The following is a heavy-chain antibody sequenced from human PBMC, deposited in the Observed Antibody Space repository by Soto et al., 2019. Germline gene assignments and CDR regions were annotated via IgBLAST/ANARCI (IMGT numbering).Heavy chain of an antibody. CDR2: IYSGGST. Sequence: PGGSLRLSCAASGFTVSSNYMSWVRQAPGKGLEWVSVIYSGGSTYYADSVKGRFTISRDNSKNTLYLQMNSLRAEDTAVYYCARVYIVGPGHTSSTDMDVWAQDTTLPVSS. J-gene: IGHJ6*02. D-gene: IGHD2-21*01. V-gene: IGHV3-66*01. CDR1: GFTVSSNY. CDR3: ARVYIVGPGHTSSTDMDV.